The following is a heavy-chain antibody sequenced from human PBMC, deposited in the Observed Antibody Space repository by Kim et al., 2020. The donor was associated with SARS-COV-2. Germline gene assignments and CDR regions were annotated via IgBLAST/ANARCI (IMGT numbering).Heavy chain of an antibody. D-gene: IGHD2-21*02. Sequence: GGSLRLSCAASGFTFSSYAMSWVRQAPGKGLEWVSAISGSGGSTYYADSVKGRFTISRDNSKNTLYLQMNSLRAEDTAVYYCAKGSGREWRSLVLCGGDCYSLDYWGQGTLVTVSS. V-gene: IGHV3-23*01. CDR2: ISGSGGST. J-gene: IGHJ4*02. CDR3: AKGSGREWRSLVLCGGDCYSLDY. CDR1: GFTFSSYA.